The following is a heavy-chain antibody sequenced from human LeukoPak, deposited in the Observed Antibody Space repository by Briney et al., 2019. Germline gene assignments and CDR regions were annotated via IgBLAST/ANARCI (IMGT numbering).Heavy chain of an antibody. CDR3: ARVNPSSSSGDYQYYYMDV. CDR2: IYHSGST. Sequence: SQTLSLTCTVSGGSISSGGYYWSWIRQPPGKGLEWIGYIYHSGSTYYNPSLKSRVTISVDRSKNQFSLKLSSVTAADTAVYYCARVNPSSSSGDYQYYYMDVWGKGTTVTASS. J-gene: IGHJ6*03. D-gene: IGHD6-6*01. V-gene: IGHV4-30-2*01. CDR1: GGSISSGGYY.